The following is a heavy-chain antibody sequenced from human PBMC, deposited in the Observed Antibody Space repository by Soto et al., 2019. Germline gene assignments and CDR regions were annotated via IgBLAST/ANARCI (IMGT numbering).Heavy chain of an antibody. D-gene: IGHD3-10*01. Sequence: SETLSLTCAVYGGSFSGYYWSWIRQPPGKGLEWIGEINHSGSTNYNPSLKSRVTISVDTSKNQFSLKLSSVTAADTAVYYCARKKGVIYYGSGSFPAYYYYGMEVWGQGTTVTVSS. CDR1: GGSFSGYY. CDR2: INHSGST. CDR3: ARKKGVIYYGSGSFPAYYYYGMEV. J-gene: IGHJ6*02. V-gene: IGHV4-34*01.